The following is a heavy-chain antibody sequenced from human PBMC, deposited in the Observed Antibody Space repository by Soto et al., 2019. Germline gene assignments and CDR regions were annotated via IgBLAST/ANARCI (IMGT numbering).Heavy chain of an antibody. V-gene: IGHV1-69*12. Sequence: QVQLVQSGAEVKKPGSSVKVSCKASGGTVSSYAISWVRQAPGQGLQWMGAIIPIFGTANCAQKFQGRVTITADESTSTAYMELSSLRSEDTAVYYGPAPCGSGSNYNGFDYWGQGTLVTVSS. CDR2: IIPIFGTA. CDR1: GGTVSSYA. D-gene: IGHD3-10*01. J-gene: IGHJ4*02. CDR3: PAPCGSGSNYNGFDY.